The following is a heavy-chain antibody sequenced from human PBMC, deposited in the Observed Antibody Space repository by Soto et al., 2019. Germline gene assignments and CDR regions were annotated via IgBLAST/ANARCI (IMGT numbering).Heavy chain of an antibody. CDR3: ADSIPWGLWLLY. V-gene: IGHV3-23*01. CDR2: ISGSGGST. J-gene: IGHJ4*02. CDR1: GFTFSSYA. Sequence: EVQLLESGGGLVQPGGSLRLSCAASGFTFSSYAMSWVRQAPGKGLEWVSAISGSGGSTYYADSVKGRFTIYRDNSKNTLYLQMNSLRAEDTAVYYCADSIPWGLWLLYWGQGTLVTVSS. D-gene: IGHD5-18*01.